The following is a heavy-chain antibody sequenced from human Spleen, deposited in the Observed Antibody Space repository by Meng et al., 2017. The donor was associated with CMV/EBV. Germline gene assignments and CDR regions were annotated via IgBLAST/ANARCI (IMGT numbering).Heavy chain of an antibody. Sequence: LSLTCASSGFTFTNDEMNWVRQAPGKGLEWVAYISSSGSTRLYADSVKGRFTVSRDNAKNSVYLQMSSLRVEDTAIYYCANVDYHYYYAMDVWGLGTTVTVSS. CDR2: ISSSGSTR. V-gene: IGHV3-48*03. J-gene: IGHJ6*02. CDR3: ANVDYHYYYAMDV. D-gene: IGHD5-12*01. CDR1: GFTFTNDE.